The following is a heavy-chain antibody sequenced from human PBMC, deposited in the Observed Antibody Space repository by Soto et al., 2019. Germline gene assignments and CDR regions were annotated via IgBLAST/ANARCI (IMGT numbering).Heavy chain of an antibody. CDR3: ARHGGYYYDSSGAFDI. CDR2: IYPGDSDT. Sequence: ESLKISCKGSGYSFTSYWIGWVRQMPGKGLEWMGIIYPGDSDTRYSPSFQGQVTISADKSISAAYLQWSSLKASDTAMYYCARHGGYYYDSSGAFDIWGQGTMVTVSS. D-gene: IGHD3-22*01. CDR1: GYSFTSYW. J-gene: IGHJ3*02. V-gene: IGHV5-51*01.